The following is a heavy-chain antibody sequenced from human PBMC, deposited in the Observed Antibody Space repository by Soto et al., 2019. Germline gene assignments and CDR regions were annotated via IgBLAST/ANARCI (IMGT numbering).Heavy chain of an antibody. CDR1: GFTVSSNY. J-gene: IGHJ4*02. Sequence: GGSLRLSCAASGFTVSSNYMSWVRQAPGKGLEWVSVIYSGGSTYYADSVKGRFTISRDNSKNTLYLQMNSLRAEDTAVYYCASIYCSGGSCYSFDYWGQGTLVTVSS. CDR2: IYSGGST. CDR3: ASIYCSGGSCYSFDY. V-gene: IGHV3-66*01. D-gene: IGHD2-15*01.